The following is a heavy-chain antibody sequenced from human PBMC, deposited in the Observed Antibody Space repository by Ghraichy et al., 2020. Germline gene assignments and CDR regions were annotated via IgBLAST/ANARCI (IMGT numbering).Heavy chain of an antibody. CDR2: IWYDGSNK. CDR1: GFTFSSYG. CDR3: ARGGGVGATKLDY. V-gene: IGHV3-33*01. Sequence: GGSLRLSCAASGFTFSSYGMHWVRQAPGKGLEWVTMIWYDGSNKYYADPVKGRFTISRDNSKNTQYLQMNSLRADDTAVYYCARGGGVGATKLDYWGQGTLVTVSS. J-gene: IGHJ4*02. D-gene: IGHD1-26*01.